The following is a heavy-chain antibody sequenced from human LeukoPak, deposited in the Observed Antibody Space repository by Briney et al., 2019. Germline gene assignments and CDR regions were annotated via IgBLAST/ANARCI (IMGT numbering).Heavy chain of an antibody. J-gene: IGHJ5*02. CDR1: GGSFSSYF. Sequence: PSETLSLTCAVYGGSFSSYFLTWIRQPPGKGLEWIGDINHRGSASYNPSLKSRATISVDTSKNQFSLELTSMTAADTAMYYCTRGEFTNSWHQVKNNWFDPWSQGTLATVSS. V-gene: IGHV4-34*01. CDR3: TRGEFTNSWHQVKNNWFDP. D-gene: IGHD6-13*01. CDR2: INHRGSA.